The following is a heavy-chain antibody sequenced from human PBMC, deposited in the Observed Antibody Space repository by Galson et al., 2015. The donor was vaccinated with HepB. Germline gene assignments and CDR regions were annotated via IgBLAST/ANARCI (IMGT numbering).Heavy chain of an antibody. V-gene: IGHV3-21*01. J-gene: IGHJ4*02. CDR1: GFTFSSYS. CDR3: ARDRVGQWLTAFDY. Sequence: SLRLSCAASGFTFSSYSMNWVRQAPGKGLEWVSSISSSSSYIYYADSVKDRFTISRDNAKDSLYLQMNSLRAEDTAVYYCARDRVGQWLTAFDYWGQGTLVTVSS. CDR2: ISSSSSYI. D-gene: IGHD6-19*01.